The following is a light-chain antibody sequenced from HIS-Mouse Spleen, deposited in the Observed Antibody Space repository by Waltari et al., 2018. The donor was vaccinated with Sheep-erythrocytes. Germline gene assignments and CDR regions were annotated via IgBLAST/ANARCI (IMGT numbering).Light chain of an antibody. V-gene: IGLV2-11*01. J-gene: IGLJ1*01. CDR2: DVS. CDR3: CSYAGSYNHV. Sequence: QSALTQPRSVSGSPGPSVTISCTCTSSDVGGYHYFSWYQQHPGKAPKLMIYDVSKRPSGVPDRFSGSKSGNTASLTISGLQAEDEADYYCCSYAGSYNHVFATGTKVTVL. CDR1: SSDVGGYHY.